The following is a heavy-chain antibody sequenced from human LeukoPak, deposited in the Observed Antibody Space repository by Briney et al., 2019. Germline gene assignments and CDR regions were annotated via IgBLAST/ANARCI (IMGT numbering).Heavy chain of an antibody. CDR1: GGSISSSSYS. J-gene: IGHJ4*02. V-gene: IGHV4-39*01. D-gene: IGHD5-18*01. CDR3: ARQRLDTAMVTRNYFDY. Sequence: SETLSLTCTVSGGSISSSSYSWGWIRQPPGKGLEWIGSIYYSGSTYYNPSLKSRVTISVDTSKNQFSLKLSSVTAADTAVYYCARQRLDTAMVTRNYFDYWGQGTLVTVSS. CDR2: IYYSGST.